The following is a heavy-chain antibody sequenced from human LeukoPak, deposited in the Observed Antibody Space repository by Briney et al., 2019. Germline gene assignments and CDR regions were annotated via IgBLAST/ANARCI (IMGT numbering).Heavy chain of an antibody. CDR2: INPSGSI. Sequence: SETLSLTCAVYGGSFSTYYWSWIRQPPGKGLEWIGEINPSGSINYNPSLESRVTISVDTSKNQFSLKLSSVTAADTAVYYCARETRFLEWLNDYWGQGTLVTVSS. D-gene: IGHD3-3*01. CDR1: GGSFSTYY. V-gene: IGHV4-34*01. J-gene: IGHJ4*02. CDR3: ARETRFLEWLNDY.